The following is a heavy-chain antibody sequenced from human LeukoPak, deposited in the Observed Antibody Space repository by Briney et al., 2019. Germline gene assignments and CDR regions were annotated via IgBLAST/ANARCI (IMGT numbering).Heavy chain of an antibody. D-gene: IGHD2-21*02. CDR1: GFIFSSYA. V-gene: IGHV3-30*04. CDR2: ISYDETNK. Sequence: GRSLRLSCAASGFIFSSYAMHWVRQAPGKGLEWVAVISYDETNKYYADSVKGRFTISRDNSKNTLYLQMNSLRAEDTAVYYCASDCGGDCYSGYWGQGTLVTVSS. CDR3: ASDCGGDCYSGY. J-gene: IGHJ4*02.